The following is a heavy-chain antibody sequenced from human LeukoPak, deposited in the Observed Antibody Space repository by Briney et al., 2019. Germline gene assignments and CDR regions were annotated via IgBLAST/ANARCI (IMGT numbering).Heavy chain of an antibody. Sequence: SETLSLTCTVSGDSISTSNSYWGWIRQPPGKGLEWIGEINHSGSTNYNPSLKSRVTISVDTSKNQFSLKLSSVTAADTAVYYCARGKVRGWYGGLFDYWGQGTLVTVSS. CDR1: GDSISTSNSY. CDR3: ARGKVRGWYGGLFDY. V-gene: IGHV4-39*07. J-gene: IGHJ4*02. CDR2: INHSGST. D-gene: IGHD6-19*01.